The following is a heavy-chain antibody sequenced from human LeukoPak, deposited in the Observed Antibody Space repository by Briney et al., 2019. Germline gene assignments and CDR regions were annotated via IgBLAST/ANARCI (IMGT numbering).Heavy chain of an antibody. CDR2: IYYSGST. V-gene: IGHV4-59*12. J-gene: IGHJ4*02. CDR1: GGSISDYY. CDR3: ARDYRGDIVATAGTFDY. D-gene: IGHD5-12*01. Sequence: SETLSLTCTVSGGSISDYYWNWIRQPPGKGLEWIGSIYYSGSTYYNPSLKSRVTISVDTSKNQFSLKLSSVTAADTAVYYCARDYRGDIVATAGTFDYWGQGTLVTVSS.